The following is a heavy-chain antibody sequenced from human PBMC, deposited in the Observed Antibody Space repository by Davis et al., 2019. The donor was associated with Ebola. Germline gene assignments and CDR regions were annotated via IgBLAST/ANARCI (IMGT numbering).Heavy chain of an antibody. CDR1: GFTFSSYC. CDR2: INQDGSEK. CDR3: ARSRSLDY. J-gene: IGHJ4*02. Sequence: GESLNISCPASGFTFSSYCMSWVRQAPGRGLEWVANINQDGSEKSYVDSVKRRFTISRDNARNTLYLQMNSLRDDDTAVYYCARSRSLDYWGQGNLVTVSS. V-gene: IGHV3-7*03.